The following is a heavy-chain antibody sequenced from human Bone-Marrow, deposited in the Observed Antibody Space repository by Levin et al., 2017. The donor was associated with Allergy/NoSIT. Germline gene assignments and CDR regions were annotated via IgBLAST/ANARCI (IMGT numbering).Heavy chain of an antibody. CDR3: ARGYLNDALDV. D-gene: IGHD1-1*01. CDR2: IYPGDSNT. Sequence: AGGSLRLSCRASGYKFTGYWIGWVRQKPGEGLEWMGIIYPGDSNTKYRPSFEGQVTISVDKSISTTYLQWNSLKDSDTAMYFCARGYLNDALDVWGQGTMVIVSS. J-gene: IGHJ3*01. V-gene: IGHV5-51*01. CDR1: GYKFTGYW.